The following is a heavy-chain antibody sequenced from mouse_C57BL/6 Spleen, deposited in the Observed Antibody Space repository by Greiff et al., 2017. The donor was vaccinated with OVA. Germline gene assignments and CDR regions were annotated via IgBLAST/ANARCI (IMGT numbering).Heavy chain of an antibody. Sequence: EVKLQESGEGLVKPGGSLKLSCAASGFTFSSYAMSWVRQTPEKRLEWVAYISSGGDYIYYADTVKGRFTISRDNARNTLYLQMSSLKSEDTAMYYCTRDIYYYGSGYFDVWGTGTTVTVSS. V-gene: IGHV5-9-1*02. CDR3: TRDIYYYGSGYFDV. CDR2: ISSGGDYI. CDR1: GFTFSSYA. J-gene: IGHJ1*03. D-gene: IGHD1-1*01.